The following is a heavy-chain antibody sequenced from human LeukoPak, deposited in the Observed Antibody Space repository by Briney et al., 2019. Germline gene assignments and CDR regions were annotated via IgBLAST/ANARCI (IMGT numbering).Heavy chain of an antibody. D-gene: IGHD3-16*01. CDR1: GGSFSGYY. J-gene: IGHJ4*02. CDR3: ARTLGY. CDR2: INHSGST. V-gene: IGHV4-34*01. Sequence: SETLSLTCAVYGGSFSGYYWSWIRQPPGKGLEWIGEINHSGSTNYNPSLESRVTISVDTSKNQFSLKLSSVTAADTAVYYCARTLGYWGQGTLVTVSS.